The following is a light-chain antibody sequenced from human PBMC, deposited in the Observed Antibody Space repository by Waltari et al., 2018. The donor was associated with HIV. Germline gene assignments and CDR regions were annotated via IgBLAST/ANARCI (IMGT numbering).Light chain of an antibody. Sequence: SSELTQDPAVSVALGQTVRITCQGASLRSYYASWYQQKPGQAPGLVIYGKNNRPSGIPDRCSGSSSGNKASLTITGAQAEDEADYYCNSRDSSGNHYVFGTGTKVTVL. CDR2: GKN. CDR1: SLRSYY. V-gene: IGLV3-19*01. CDR3: NSRDSSGNHYV. J-gene: IGLJ1*01.